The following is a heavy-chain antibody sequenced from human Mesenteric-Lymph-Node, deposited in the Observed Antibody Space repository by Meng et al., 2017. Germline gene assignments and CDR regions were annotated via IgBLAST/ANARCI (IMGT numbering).Heavy chain of an antibody. Sequence: GESLKISCAASGFIFSGYEMNWVRQAPGKGLEWVSYISGSGSTMYDADSVKGRFTISRDNAKNSLYLQMNSLRDEDTAVYYCAREGGQGGSTTDAFDIWGQGTMVTVSS. J-gene: IGHJ3*02. D-gene: IGHD2-2*01. CDR3: AREGGQGGSTTDAFDI. CDR2: ISGSGSTM. CDR1: GFIFSGYE. V-gene: IGHV3-48*03.